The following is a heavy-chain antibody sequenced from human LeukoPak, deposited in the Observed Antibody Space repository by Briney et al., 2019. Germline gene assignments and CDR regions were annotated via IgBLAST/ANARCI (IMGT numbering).Heavy chain of an antibody. CDR1: GGSISSGSYY. CDR2: IYTSGST. CDR3: ARGRGPTVTTDSYYYYMDV. V-gene: IGHV4-61*02. D-gene: IGHD4-11*01. J-gene: IGHJ6*03. Sequence: SETLSLTCTVSGGSISSGSYYWSWIRQPAGKGLEWIGRIYTSGSTNYNPSLKSRVTISVDTSKNQFSLKLSSVTAADTAVYYCARGRGPTVTTDSYYYYMDVWGKGTTVTVSS.